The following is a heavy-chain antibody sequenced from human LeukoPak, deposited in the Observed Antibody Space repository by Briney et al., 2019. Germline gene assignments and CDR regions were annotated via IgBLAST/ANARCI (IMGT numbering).Heavy chain of an antibody. J-gene: IGHJ4*02. CDR1: GGSISSSSW. D-gene: IGHD3-10*01. CDR2: IHHSGST. CDR3: ARGLWFGEFTFDY. V-gene: IGHV4-4*02. Sequence: SETLSLTCAVSGGSISSSSWWSWVRQPPGKGLEWIGEIHHSGSTNYNPSFKSRVTISIDKSKNQFFLKLSSVTAADTAVYYCARGLWFGEFTFDYWGQGTLVTVSS.